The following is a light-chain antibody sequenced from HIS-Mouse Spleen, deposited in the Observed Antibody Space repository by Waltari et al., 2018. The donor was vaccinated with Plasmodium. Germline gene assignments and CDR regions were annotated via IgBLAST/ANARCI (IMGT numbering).Light chain of an antibody. V-gene: IGKV3-15*01. CDR3: QQYNNWPPYT. CDR2: GAS. Sequence: EIVMTQSPSTLSVSPGERATLSCRASQSVSSNLAWYQQKPGQAPRLLIDGASTRATGIPARFSGSGSGTEFTLTISSMQSEDFAVYCCQQYNNWPPYTFGQGTKLEIK. J-gene: IGKJ2*01. CDR1: QSVSSN.